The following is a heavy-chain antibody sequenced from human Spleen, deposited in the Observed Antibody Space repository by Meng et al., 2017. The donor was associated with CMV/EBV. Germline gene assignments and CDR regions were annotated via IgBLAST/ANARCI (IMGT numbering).Heavy chain of an antibody. J-gene: IGHJ4*02. CDR3: VRDRGYFDY. V-gene: IGHV3-21*01. CDR2: ISSSSGYI. CDR1: GFIFSTYT. Sequence: GESLKISCEASGFIFSTYTMNWVRQAPGKGLEWAASISSSSGYIYYEDSVKGRFTISRDNAKNSLYLQLNSLRAEDTAVYYCVRDRGYFDYWGQGTLVTVSS.